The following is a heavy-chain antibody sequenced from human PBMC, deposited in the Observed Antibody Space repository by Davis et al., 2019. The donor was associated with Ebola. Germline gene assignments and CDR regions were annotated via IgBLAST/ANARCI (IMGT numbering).Heavy chain of an antibody. CDR2: ISYDGSNK. D-gene: IGHD6-13*01. CDR3: AKAAPHTEKKYSSSWYSYYYYYYGMDV. Sequence: PGGSLRLSCAASGFTFSSYGMHWVRQAPGKGLEWVAVISYDGSNKYYADSVKGRFTISRDNSKNTLYLQMNSLRAEDTAVYYCAKAAPHTEKKYSSSWYSYYYYYYGMDVWGQGTTVTVSS. J-gene: IGHJ6*02. CDR1: GFTFSSYG. V-gene: IGHV3-30*18.